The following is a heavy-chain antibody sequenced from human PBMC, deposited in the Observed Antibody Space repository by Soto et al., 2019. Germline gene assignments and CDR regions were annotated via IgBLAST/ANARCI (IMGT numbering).Heavy chain of an antibody. D-gene: IGHD6-25*01. V-gene: IGHV1-69*01. CDR1: GGTFSSYA. CDR2: IIPIFGTA. CDR3: ASPTTLETATIGEGDAFDI. Sequence: QVQLVQSGAEVKKPGSSVKVSCKASGGTFSSYAISWVRQAPGQGLEWMGGIIPIFGTANYAQKFQGRVTITADESTSTAYMELSSLRSEDTAVYYCASPTTLETATIGEGDAFDIWGQGTMVTVSS. J-gene: IGHJ3*02.